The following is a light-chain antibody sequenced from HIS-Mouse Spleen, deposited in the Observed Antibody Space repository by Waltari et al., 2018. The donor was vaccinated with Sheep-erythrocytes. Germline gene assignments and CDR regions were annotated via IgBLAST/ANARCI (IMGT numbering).Light chain of an antibody. CDR2: DAS. CDR1: QDISNY. V-gene: IGKV1-33*01. J-gene: IGKJ4*02. CDR3: QQYDNLLT. Sequence: DIQMTHSPSSLSAAGGDRVTITCQARQDISNYLNWYQQKPGNAPKLLIYDASNLETGVPARFRGSGSGTDFTVTISSLQPEDIATYYCQQYDNLLTFGGGTKVEIK.